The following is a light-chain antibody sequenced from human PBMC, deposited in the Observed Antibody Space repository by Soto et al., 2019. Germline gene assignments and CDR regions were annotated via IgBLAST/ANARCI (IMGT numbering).Light chain of an antibody. V-gene: IGKV3-20*01. J-gene: IGKJ1*01. CDR2: GES. Sequence: EIVLTQSPGTLSLSPGERATLSCRASQSVSSSYLAWYQQKPGQAPRLLIYGESSRATGIPDRFSGSGSGTDFTLTISRREPEDFAVYYCQQYGSSPQTFGQGTKVEI. CDR3: QQYGSSPQT. CDR1: QSVSSSY.